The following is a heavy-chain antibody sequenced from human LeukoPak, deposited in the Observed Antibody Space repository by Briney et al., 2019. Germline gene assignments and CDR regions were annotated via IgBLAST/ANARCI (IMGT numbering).Heavy chain of an antibody. CDR2: ISSTSSTI. Sequence: PGGSLRLSCAASGFTFSTYSMNWVRQAPGKGLEWVSYISSTSSTIYYADSVKGRFTISRDNAKNSLYLQMNSLRAEDTAVYYCAKGGNSGYYYYMDVWGKGTTVTVSS. J-gene: IGHJ6*03. V-gene: IGHV3-48*04. CDR1: GFTFSTYS. CDR3: AKGGNSGYYYYMDV. D-gene: IGHD4-23*01.